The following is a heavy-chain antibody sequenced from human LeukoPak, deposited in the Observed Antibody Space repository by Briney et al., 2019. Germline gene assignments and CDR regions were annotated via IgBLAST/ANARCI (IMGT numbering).Heavy chain of an antibody. V-gene: IGHV3-30*04. CDR2: ISYDRDNK. Sequence: GGSLRLSCAASGFMFSNFAIHWVRQAPGKGLEWVAVISYDRDNKYYADSVKGRFTISRDNSKNTLYLQMNSLRGEDTAVYYCARDAYGMDVWGQGTTVTVSS. CDR1: GFMFSNFA. CDR3: ARDAYGMDV. J-gene: IGHJ6*02.